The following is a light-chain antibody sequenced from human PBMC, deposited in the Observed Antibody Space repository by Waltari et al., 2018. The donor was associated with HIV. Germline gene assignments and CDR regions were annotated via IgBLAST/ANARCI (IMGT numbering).Light chain of an antibody. J-gene: IGLJ3*02. CDR3: SSYSSTNTLGV. CDR1: SSDVGGYNY. V-gene: IGLV2-14*01. CDR2: EVT. Sequence: QSALTQPASVSGSPGQSITISCTGASSDVGGYNYVPCYQHHPGKAPKLIIYEVTNRPSGVSNRFSGSKSGNTASLTISGLQPEDEADYYCSSYSSTNTLGVFGGGTILTVL.